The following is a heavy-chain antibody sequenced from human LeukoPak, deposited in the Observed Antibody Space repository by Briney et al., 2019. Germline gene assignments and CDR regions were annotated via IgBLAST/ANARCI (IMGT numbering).Heavy chain of an antibody. J-gene: IGHJ4*02. D-gene: IGHD3-22*01. V-gene: IGHV3-30*02. Sequence: PGGSLRLSXAASGFTFCSYGMHWVRQAPGKGLEWVAFIRYDGSNKYYADSVKGRFTISRDNSKNTLYLQMNSLRAEDTAVYYCARDRDDTSGYYPRALKYWGQGTLVTVSS. CDR1: GFTFCSYG. CDR2: IRYDGSNK. CDR3: ARDRDDTSGYYPRALKY.